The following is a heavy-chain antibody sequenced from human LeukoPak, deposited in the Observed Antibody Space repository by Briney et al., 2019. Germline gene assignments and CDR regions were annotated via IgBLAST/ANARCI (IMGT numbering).Heavy chain of an antibody. D-gene: IGHD2-2*01. CDR2: IYYSGST. J-gene: IGHJ6*02. CDR1: GDSVSSGSYY. Sequence: PSETLSLTCNVSGDSVSSGSYYWSWIRQPPGKGLEWIGYIYYSGSTNYNSSLKSRVTMSVDTSKNQFSLNLSSVTAADTAVYYCARRQYHYYGMDVWGQGTTVTVSS. CDR3: ARRQYHYYGMDV. V-gene: IGHV4-61*01.